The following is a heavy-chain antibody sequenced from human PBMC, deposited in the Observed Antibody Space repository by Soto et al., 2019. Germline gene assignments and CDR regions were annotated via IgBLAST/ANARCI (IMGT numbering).Heavy chain of an antibody. CDR2: ISSSSSYI. J-gene: IGHJ3*02. Sequence: PGGSLRLSCAASGFIFSNYEMNWVRQAPGKGLEWVSSISSSSSYIYYADSVKGRFTISRDNAKNSLYLQMNSLRAEDTAVYYCARVRFRGYSSGWYRGYDAFDIWGQGTMVTVSS. D-gene: IGHD6-19*01. CDR3: ARVRFRGYSSGWYRGYDAFDI. CDR1: GFIFSNYE. V-gene: IGHV3-21*01.